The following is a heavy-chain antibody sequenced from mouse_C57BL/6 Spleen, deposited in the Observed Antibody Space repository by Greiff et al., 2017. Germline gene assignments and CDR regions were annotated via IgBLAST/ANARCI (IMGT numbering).Heavy chain of an antibody. CDR1: GYSITSGYY. J-gene: IGHJ2*01. CDR3: ARITTVVAIDY. CDR2: ISYDGSN. Sequence: EVQRVESGPGLVKPSQSLSLTCSVTGYSITSGYYWNWIRQFPGNKLEWMGYISYDGSNNYNPSLKNRITITRDTSKNQLFLKLNSVTTEDTATYDCARITTVVAIDYWGQGTTLTVAS. D-gene: IGHD1-1*01. V-gene: IGHV3-6*01.